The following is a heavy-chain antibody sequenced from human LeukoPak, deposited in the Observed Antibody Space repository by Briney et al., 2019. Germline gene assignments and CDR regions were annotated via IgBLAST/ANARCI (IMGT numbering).Heavy chain of an antibody. CDR1: GLTFTSHW. CDR2: INSDGTST. V-gene: IGHV3-74*01. CDR3: AREGTYSNGPDY. J-gene: IGHJ4*02. Sequence: GGSLRLSCAASGLTFTSHWMHWVRQASGQGLVWVSRINSDGTSTTYADSVKGRFTISRDNAKNTLYLQMNSLRVEDTAVFHCAREGTYSNGPDYWGQGTLVTVSS. D-gene: IGHD3-22*01.